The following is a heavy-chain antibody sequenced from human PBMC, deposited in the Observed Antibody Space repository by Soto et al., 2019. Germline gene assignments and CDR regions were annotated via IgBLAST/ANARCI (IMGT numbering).Heavy chain of an antibody. CDR3: AGGSY. V-gene: IGHV3-7*01. CDR2: LNQDGSEK. J-gene: IGHJ4*02. CDR1: GFNFRIHW. Sequence: EMRLVESGGGLVQPGGSLRLSCAASGFNFRIHWKNWVRQAPGKGLEWVANLNQDGSEKYYVDSVKGRFTISRDNAKNSLSLQMNSLRAEDTAVYYCAGGSYWGQGTLVTVSS.